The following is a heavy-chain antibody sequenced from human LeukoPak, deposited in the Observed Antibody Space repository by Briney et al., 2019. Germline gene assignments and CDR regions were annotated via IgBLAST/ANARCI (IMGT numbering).Heavy chain of an antibody. CDR1: GFTFTTYW. Sequence: GGSLRLSCVASGFTFTTYWMHWVRQAPGKGLVWVSRINGDGSNSNYADSVNGRFTISRDNPRHTLYLQMYGLRAEDTALYYCARTSPTSHFDFWGQGTLVTVSS. CDR3: ARTSPTSHFDF. V-gene: IGHV3-74*01. CDR2: INGDGSNS. J-gene: IGHJ4*02. D-gene: IGHD6-6*01.